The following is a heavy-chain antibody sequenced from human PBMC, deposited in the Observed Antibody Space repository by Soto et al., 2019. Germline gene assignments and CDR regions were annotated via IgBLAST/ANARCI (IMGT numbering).Heavy chain of an antibody. Sequence: EVHLLDSGGGLVQPGGSLTLSCVASGFIFDTYAMSWVRQAPGKGLEWVSAISGSGGTTYYADSVKGRLTISRDNSKNILYLQLNSLRVEDTAVYYCAKGRGRFKSGVQKTFDSWGQGTLVTGSS. CDR1: GFIFDTYA. CDR3: AKGRGRFKSGVQKTFDS. V-gene: IGHV3-23*01. D-gene: IGHD2-8*01. CDR2: ISGSGGTT. J-gene: IGHJ4*02.